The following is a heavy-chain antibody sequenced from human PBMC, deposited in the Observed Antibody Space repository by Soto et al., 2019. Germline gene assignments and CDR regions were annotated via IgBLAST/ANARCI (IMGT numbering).Heavy chain of an antibody. CDR1: GFTFSSSG. CDR3: ARGLHSLFDY. D-gene: IGHD2-21*01. CDR2: IWYDGNNK. V-gene: IGHV3-33*01. Sequence: GGSLRLSGAASGFTFSSSGMHWVRQAPGNGLERVAVIWYDGNNKYYADSVKGRFTISRDNSNNTLCVQMTSLRAEDTAVYYCARGLHSLFDYWGQGTLVTVP. J-gene: IGHJ4*02.